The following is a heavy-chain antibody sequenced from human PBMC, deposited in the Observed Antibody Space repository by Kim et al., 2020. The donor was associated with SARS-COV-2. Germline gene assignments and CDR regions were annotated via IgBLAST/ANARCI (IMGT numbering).Heavy chain of an antibody. CDR3: AKELLYSSGWYNWFDP. J-gene: IGHJ5*02. V-gene: IGHV3-33*06. CDR2: IWYDGSNK. Sequence: GGSLRLSCAASGFTFSSYAMHWVRQAPGKGLEWVAVIWYDGSNKYYADSVKGRFTISRDNSKNTLYLQMNSLRAEDTAVYYCAKELLYSSGWYNWFDPWGQGTLVTVSS. CDR1: GFTFSSYA. D-gene: IGHD6-19*01.